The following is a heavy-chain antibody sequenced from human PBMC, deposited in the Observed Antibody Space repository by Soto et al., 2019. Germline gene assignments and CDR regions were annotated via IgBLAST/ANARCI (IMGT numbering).Heavy chain of an antibody. D-gene: IGHD3-3*01. CDR1: GGSFSGYY. V-gene: IGHV4-34*01. CDR3: ARGRREILRFLEWSASFDP. Sequence: QVKLQQWGAGLLKPSETLSLTCAVYGGSFSGYYWSWIRQPPGKGLEWIGEINHSGSTNYNPSLKSRVTISVDTSKNQFSLKLSSVTAADTAVYYCARGRREILRFLEWSASFDPWGQGTLVTVSS. CDR2: INHSGST. J-gene: IGHJ5*02.